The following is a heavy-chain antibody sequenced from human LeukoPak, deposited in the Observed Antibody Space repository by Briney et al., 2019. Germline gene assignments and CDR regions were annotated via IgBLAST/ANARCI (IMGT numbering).Heavy chain of an antibody. D-gene: IGHD2-15*01. CDR1: GDSVSSNSAA. V-gene: IGHV6-1*01. J-gene: IGHJ4*02. CDR2: TYYRSKWYN. Sequence: SQTLSLTCAISGDSVSSNSAAWNWIRQSPSRGLEWLGRTYYRSKWYNDYAVSVKSRITINPDTSKNQFSLKLSSVTAADTAVYYCAVGPHRNDKTIYCSGGSCYPRGSYYFDYWGQGTLVTVSS. CDR3: AVGPHRNDKTIYCSGGSCYPRGSYYFDY.